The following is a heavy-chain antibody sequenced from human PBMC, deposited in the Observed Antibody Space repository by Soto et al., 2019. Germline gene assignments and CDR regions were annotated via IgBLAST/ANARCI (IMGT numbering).Heavy chain of an antibody. CDR2: IIPIFGTA. CDR1: GGTFSSYA. V-gene: IGHV1-69*01. J-gene: IGHJ6*02. CDR3: ARAYRYSSGWYDSYYYYGMDV. Sequence: QVQLVQSGAEVKKPGSSVKVSCKASGGTFSSYAISWVRQAPGQGLEWMGGIIPIFGTANYAQKFQGRVTITADESTSTDYMELSSLRSEDTAVYYCARAYRYSSGWYDSYYYYGMDVWGQGTTVTVSS. D-gene: IGHD6-19*01.